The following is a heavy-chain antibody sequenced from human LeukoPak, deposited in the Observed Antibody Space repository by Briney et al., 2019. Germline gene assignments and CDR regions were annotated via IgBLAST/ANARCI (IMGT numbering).Heavy chain of an antibody. V-gene: IGHV4-59*01. CDR1: GGSISTYY. D-gene: IGHD1-26*01. CDR2: IYHTGST. Sequence: SETLSLTCTVSGGSISTYYWSWIRQPPGKGLEWIGYIYHTGSTSYNPSLKSRVTMSLDASKNQFSLELNSVTPADTAVYYCARGGNYWPQWWFDPWGRGTLVSVSS. CDR3: ARGGNYWPQWWFDP. J-gene: IGHJ5*02.